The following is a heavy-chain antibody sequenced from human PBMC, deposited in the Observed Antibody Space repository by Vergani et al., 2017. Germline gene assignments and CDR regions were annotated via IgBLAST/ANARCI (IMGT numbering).Heavy chain of an antibody. J-gene: IGHJ4*02. V-gene: IGHV3-30-3*01. CDR3: ARGDRIAAAGYXFDY. CDR1: GFTFRSYA. D-gene: IGHD6-13*01. CDR2: ISYDGSNK. Sequence: QVQLVESGGGVVQPGRSLGPPCAASGFTFRSYAMHWVRQAPGKGLEWVAVISYDGSNKYYADSVKGRFTIPRDNSKNTLYLQMNSLRAEDTAVYYCARGDRIAAAGYXFDYWGQGTLVTVSS.